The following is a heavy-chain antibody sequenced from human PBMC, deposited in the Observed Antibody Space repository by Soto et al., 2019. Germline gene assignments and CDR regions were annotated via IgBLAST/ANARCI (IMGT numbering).Heavy chain of an antibody. Sequence: QVQLVESGGGVVQPGRSLRLSCAASGFSFSKYAMHWVRQAPAKGLEWVAVITSDGSDDSYADSVRGRFTISRDNSKNTLYLQMNSLRVEDTAVYYCAAHGSGTSFYFDSWGQGALVTVSS. J-gene: IGHJ4*02. CDR2: ITSDGSDD. CDR1: GFSFSKYA. CDR3: AAHGSGTSFYFDS. V-gene: IGHV3-30-3*01. D-gene: IGHD3-10*01.